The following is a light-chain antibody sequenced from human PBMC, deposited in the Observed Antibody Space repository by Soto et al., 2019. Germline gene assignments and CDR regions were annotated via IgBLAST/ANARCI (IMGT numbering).Light chain of an antibody. Sequence: DIQMTQSPSSLSASVGDRVTITCRASQTISNYLNWYQQKPGKAPKLLVYAASSLQSGVPSRFSGRGSGTEFTLTISSLQPEDFATYSCQQSYSTPWTFGQGTKVEIK. CDR1: QTISNY. CDR3: QQSYSTPWT. J-gene: IGKJ1*01. V-gene: IGKV1-39*01. CDR2: AAS.